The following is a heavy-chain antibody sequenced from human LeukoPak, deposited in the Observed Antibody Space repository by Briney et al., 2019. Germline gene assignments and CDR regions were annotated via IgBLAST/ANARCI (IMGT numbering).Heavy chain of an antibody. Sequence: GGSLRLSCAASGFTFSSYGMHWVRQAPGKGLEWVAVISYDGSNKYYADSVKGRFTISRDNSKNTLYLQMNSLRAEDTAVYYCAKGLITMVRGVIIPDYFDYWGQGTLVTASS. CDR1: GFTFSSYG. CDR2: ISYDGSNK. V-gene: IGHV3-30*18. D-gene: IGHD3-10*01. CDR3: AKGLITMVRGVIIPDYFDY. J-gene: IGHJ4*02.